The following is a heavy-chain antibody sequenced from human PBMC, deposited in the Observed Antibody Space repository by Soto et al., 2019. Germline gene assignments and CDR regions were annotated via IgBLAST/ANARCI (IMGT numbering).Heavy chain of an antibody. CDR2: INAGNGNP. V-gene: IGHV1-3*01. J-gene: IGHJ2*01. D-gene: IGHD1-26*01. Sequence: QVQLVQSGAEVKKPGASVKVSCKASGYTFTSYAMHWVRQAPGQRLEWMGWINAGNGNPKYSQKFQGRVAITKGTSASTAYMELSSLRSVDTAVDYCASCGSLYWYFDRWGRGTMVTVYS. CDR3: ASCGSLYWYFDR. CDR1: GYTFTSYA.